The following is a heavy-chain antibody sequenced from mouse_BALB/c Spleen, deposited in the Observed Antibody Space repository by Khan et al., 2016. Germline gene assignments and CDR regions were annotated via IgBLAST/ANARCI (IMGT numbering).Heavy chain of an antibody. D-gene: IGHD1-1*01. Sequence: VQLQQSGAELVKPGASVKLSCTASGFNIKDTYMHWVKQRPEQGLEWIGRIDPANGNTKYDPKFQGKATITADTSSNTAYLQLSSRTSEDTAVDDCANYGSSYWYFDGWGAGTTVTVSS. CDR1: GFNIKDTY. V-gene: IGHV14-3*02. CDR2: IDPANGNT. J-gene: IGHJ1*01. CDR3: ANYGSSYWYFDG.